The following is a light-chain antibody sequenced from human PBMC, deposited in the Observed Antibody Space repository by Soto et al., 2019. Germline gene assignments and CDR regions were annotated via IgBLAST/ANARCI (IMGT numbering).Light chain of an antibody. Sequence: EIVLTQSPATLSLSPGERSTLPCMSSQSVSRYLAWYQQKPGQAPRLLIYDASNRATGVPARFSGSGSGTDFTLTISSLEPEDFAVYYCQQRNDWRRGTFGQGTRLEI. J-gene: IGKJ5*01. CDR1: QSVSRY. CDR3: QQRNDWRRGT. CDR2: DAS. V-gene: IGKV3-11*01.